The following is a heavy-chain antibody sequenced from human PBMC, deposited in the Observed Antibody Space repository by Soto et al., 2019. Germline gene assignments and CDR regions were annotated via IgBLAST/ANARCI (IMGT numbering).Heavy chain of an antibody. CDR3: ARIRVARSGYYKLDY. Sequence: ESGPTLVNPTQTLTLTCTFSGFSFSTSGMCVSWIRQPPGKALEWLARIDWDDDKYYSTSLKTRLTISKDTSKNQVVLTMTNMDPVDTATYYCARIRVARSGYYKLDYWGQGTLVTVSS. CDR2: IDWDDDK. CDR1: GFSFSTSGMC. J-gene: IGHJ4*02. V-gene: IGHV2-70*11. D-gene: IGHD3-22*01.